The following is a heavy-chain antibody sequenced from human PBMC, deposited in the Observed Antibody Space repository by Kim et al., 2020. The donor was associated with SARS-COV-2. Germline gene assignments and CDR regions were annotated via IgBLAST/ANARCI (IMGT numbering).Heavy chain of an antibody. J-gene: IGHJ5*02. CDR2: INTGIGNT. CDR3: AREGYDSSGYDRGFDP. V-gene: IGHV1-3*04. CDR1: GYTFISYA. Sequence: ASVKVSCKASGYTFISYAMHWVRQAPGQRLEWMGWINTGIGNTKYSQKLQGRVTITRDTSASTAYMELSSLRSEDTAVYYCAREGYDSSGYDRGFDPWGQ. D-gene: IGHD3-22*01.